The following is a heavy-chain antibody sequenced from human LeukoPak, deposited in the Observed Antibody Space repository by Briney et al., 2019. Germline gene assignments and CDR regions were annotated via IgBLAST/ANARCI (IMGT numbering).Heavy chain of an antibody. CDR1: GFGFSDYG. CDR2: IRYDGNAV. Sequence: GGSLRLSCRASGFGFSDYGMHWVRQAPGEGLEWLAFIRYDGNAVYYAASVKGRITVSRDNSINSLNLQINSLGPEDTAMYWCSKDHSSYYDYWTRESIWNYYHYYYTDAWGVGTTVTVSS. V-gene: IGHV3-30*02. CDR3: SKDHSSYYDYWTRESIWNYYHYYYTDA. D-gene: IGHD3-3*01. J-gene: IGHJ6*03.